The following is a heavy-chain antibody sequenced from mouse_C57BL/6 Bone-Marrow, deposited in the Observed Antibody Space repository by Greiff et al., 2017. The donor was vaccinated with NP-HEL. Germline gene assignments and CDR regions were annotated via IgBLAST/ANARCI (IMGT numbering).Heavy chain of an antibody. CDR1: GFTFSSYA. D-gene: IGHD2-12*01. Sequence: EVKLVESGGGLVKPGGSLKLSCAASGFTFSSYAMSWVRQTPEKRLEWVATISDGGRYTYYPDNVKGRFTISRDNAKNNLYLQMSHLKSEDTAMYYCARDPLLRLDAMDYWGQGTSVTVSS. CDR2: ISDGGRYT. J-gene: IGHJ4*01. CDR3: ARDPLLRLDAMDY. V-gene: IGHV5-4*01.